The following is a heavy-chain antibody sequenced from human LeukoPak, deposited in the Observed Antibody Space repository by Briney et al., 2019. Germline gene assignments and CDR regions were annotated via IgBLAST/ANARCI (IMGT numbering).Heavy chain of an antibody. CDR2: IYYSGST. D-gene: IGHD5-18*01. V-gene: IGHV4-59*01. J-gene: IGHJ4*02. CDR1: GGSISSYY. CDR3: ARGDSYGYSLYHDY. Sequence: SETLSLTCTVSGGSISSYYWSWIRQPPGKGLEWIGYIYYSGSTNYNPSLKSRVTISVDTSKNQFSLKLSSVTAADTAVYYCARGDSYGYSLYHDYWGQGTLVTVSS.